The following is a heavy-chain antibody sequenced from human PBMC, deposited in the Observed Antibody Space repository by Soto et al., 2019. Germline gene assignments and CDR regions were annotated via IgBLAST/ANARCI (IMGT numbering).Heavy chain of an antibody. CDR3: AAYSSSFPFDY. J-gene: IGHJ4*02. V-gene: IGHV4-59*01. CDR1: GGSISSYY. Sequence: QVQLQESGPGLVKPSETLSLTCTVSGGSISSYYWSWIRQPPGKGLEWIGYIYYSGSTNYNPSLNSRVTISVDTSKNQFSLKLSSVTAADTAVYYCAAYSSSFPFDYWGQGTLVTVSS. CDR2: IYYSGST. D-gene: IGHD6-6*01.